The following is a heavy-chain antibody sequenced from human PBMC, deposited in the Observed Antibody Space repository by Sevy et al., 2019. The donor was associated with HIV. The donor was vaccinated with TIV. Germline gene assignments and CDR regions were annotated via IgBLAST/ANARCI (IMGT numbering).Heavy chain of an antibody. CDR2: ISGSDNTI. J-gene: IGHJ6*02. D-gene: IGHD4-17*01. CDR3: ARDHVKDGDLGDYYYYSMDV. Sequence: GGSLRLSCAASGFTFSDYYMSWIRQAPGKGLEWVSHISGSDNTIYYADSVKGRFTISRDNAKNSLYLQMNSLRAEDTAVYYCARDHVKDGDLGDYYYYSMDVWGQGTTVTVSS. CDR1: GFTFSDYY. V-gene: IGHV3-11*01.